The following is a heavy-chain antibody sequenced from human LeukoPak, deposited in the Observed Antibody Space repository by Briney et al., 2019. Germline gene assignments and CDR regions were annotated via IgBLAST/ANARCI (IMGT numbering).Heavy chain of an antibody. CDR2: IYYTGNT. D-gene: IGHD3-22*01. CDR3: AIPGGGYYDSSGYGY. Sequence: PSETLSLTCTVSGGSIGGYYWNWIRQSPEKGLECIGYIYYTGNTNYNPSLKSRVTISVDTSKNQFSLKLSSVTAADTAVYYCAIPGGGYYDSSGYGYWGQGTLVTVSS. CDR1: GGSIGGYY. J-gene: IGHJ4*02. V-gene: IGHV4-59*08.